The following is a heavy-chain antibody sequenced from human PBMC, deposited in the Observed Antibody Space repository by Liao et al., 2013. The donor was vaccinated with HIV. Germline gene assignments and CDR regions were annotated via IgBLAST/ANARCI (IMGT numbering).Heavy chain of an antibody. D-gene: IGHD7-27*01. J-gene: IGHJ3*02. Sequence: QVQLQESGPGLVKPSETLSLTCTVSGGSISSSSYYWGWIRQPPGKGLEWIGSIYYSGSTYYNPSLKSRVTISVDTSKNQFSLKLSSVTAADTAVYYCARDPAKWGLFDIWGQGTMVTVSS. CDR1: GGSISSSSYY. CDR2: IYYSGST. V-gene: IGHV4-39*07. CDR3: ARDPAKWGLFDI.